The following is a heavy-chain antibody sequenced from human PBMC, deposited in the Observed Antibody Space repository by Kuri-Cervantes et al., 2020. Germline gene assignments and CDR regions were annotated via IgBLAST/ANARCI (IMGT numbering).Heavy chain of an antibody. CDR2: IYYSGST. CDR3: GRVGRIAVSDASYGVDV. J-gene: IGHJ6*02. V-gene: IGHV4-59*08. D-gene: IGHD6-19*01. CDR1: GGSISSYY. Sequence: SETLSLTCTVSGGSISSYYWSWIRQPPGKGLEWIGYIYYSGSTYYNPSLKTRVSLSVDTSRNHFSLTLTSVTASDTAIYFCGRVGRIAVSDASYGVDVWGQGTTVTVSS.